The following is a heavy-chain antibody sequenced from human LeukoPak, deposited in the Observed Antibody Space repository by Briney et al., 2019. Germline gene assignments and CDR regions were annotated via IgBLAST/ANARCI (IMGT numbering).Heavy chain of an antibody. D-gene: IGHD1-26*01. V-gene: IGHV4-39*07. CDR1: GGSIISSSYY. Sequence: SETLSLTCTVSGGSIISSSYYWGWIRQPPGKGLEWIGSIYYSGSTYYNPSLKSRVTISVDTSKNQFSLKLSSVTAADTAVYYCARGLGGSYHYWGQGTLVTVSS. CDR3: ARGLGGSYHY. J-gene: IGHJ4*02. CDR2: IYYSGST.